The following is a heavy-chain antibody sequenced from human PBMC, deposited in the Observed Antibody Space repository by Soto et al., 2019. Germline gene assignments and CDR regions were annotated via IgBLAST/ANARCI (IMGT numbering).Heavy chain of an antibody. D-gene: IGHD2-15*01. CDR1: GGSFSGYY. J-gene: IGHJ6*02. Sequence: SETLSLTCAVYGGSFSGYYWSWIRQPPGKGLEWIGEINHSGSTNYNPSLKSRVTISVDTSKNQFSLKLSSVTAADTAVYYCARVGAVVVVPWDYYYGMDVWGQGTTVTVSS. CDR3: ARVGAVVVVPWDYYYGMDV. CDR2: INHSGST. V-gene: IGHV4-34*01.